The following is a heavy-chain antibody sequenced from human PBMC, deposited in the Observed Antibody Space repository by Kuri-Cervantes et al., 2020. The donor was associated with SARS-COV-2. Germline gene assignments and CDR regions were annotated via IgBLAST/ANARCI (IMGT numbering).Heavy chain of an antibody. CDR1: GGSFNSYA. Sequence: SVKVSCKPSGGSFNSYAINWVRQAPGQGLEWMGGIIPFFGTPHYAKESRDRVTFTADLSTSTVYMELTGLGSGDTAMFFCARDRGPAQHNRPAFDIWGQGTMVTVSS. CDR3: ARDRGPAQHNRPAFDI. J-gene: IGHJ3*02. D-gene: IGHD1-14*01. CDR2: IIPFFGTP. V-gene: IGHV1-69*13.